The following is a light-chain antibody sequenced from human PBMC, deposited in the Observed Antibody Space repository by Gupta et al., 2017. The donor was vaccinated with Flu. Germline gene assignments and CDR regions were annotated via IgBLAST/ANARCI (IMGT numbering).Light chain of an antibody. Sequence: EIVLTPSPGTLSLSPGERATLSCRASQSVSSSYLAGYQQKPGQAPRLLIYGASSRATGIPDRFSGSGSGTDFTLTISRLEPEDFAVYYCQQYGSSPSYTFGQGTKLEIK. CDR2: GAS. J-gene: IGKJ2*01. V-gene: IGKV3-20*01. CDR3: QQYGSSPSYT. CDR1: QSVSSSY.